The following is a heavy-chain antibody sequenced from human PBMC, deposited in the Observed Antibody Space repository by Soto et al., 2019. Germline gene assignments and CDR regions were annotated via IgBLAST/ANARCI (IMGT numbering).Heavy chain of an antibody. D-gene: IGHD2-15*01. Sequence: GGSLRLSCAASGFSFSSYGMHWVCQAPGKRLEWVAVVWYDGSKKYYGDSVKGRVTISRDNSKNTLYLQMNSLRAEDTAVYYCARERYCTGGRCQYRNFDYWGQGTLVTVSS. CDR2: VWYDGSKK. J-gene: IGHJ4*02. CDR1: GFSFSSYG. CDR3: ARERYCTGGRCQYRNFDY. V-gene: IGHV3-33*01.